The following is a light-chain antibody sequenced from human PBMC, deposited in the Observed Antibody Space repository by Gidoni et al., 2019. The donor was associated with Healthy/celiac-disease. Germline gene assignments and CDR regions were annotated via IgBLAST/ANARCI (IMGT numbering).Light chain of an antibody. CDR3: QSYDSSLSAHVV. Sequence: QSVLTQPPSVSGAPGQRVTISCTGSSSNIGAGYDVHWYQQLPGTAPKLLIYGNSNRPSGVPDRFSGSKSGTSASRAITGRQAEDEADYYCQSYDSSLSAHVVFGGGTKLTVL. CDR2: GNS. J-gene: IGLJ2*01. CDR1: SSNIGAGYD. V-gene: IGLV1-40*01.